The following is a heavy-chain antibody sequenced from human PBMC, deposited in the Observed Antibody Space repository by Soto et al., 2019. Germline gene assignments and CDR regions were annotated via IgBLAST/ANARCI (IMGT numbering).Heavy chain of an antibody. V-gene: IGHV3-23*01. J-gene: IGHJ4*02. Sequence: EVQLLDSGGGLVQPGGSLRLSCAASGFTFSNYAMTWVRQGPGKGLEWVSGISGRGGRSYYADSVKGRFTISRDNSKSTLYLQMNSLRAEDTAVYYCAKAYFVWSSEQPYYFDYWGQGNLVTVSS. CDR2: ISGRGGRS. CDR3: AKAYFVWSSEQPYYFDY. CDR1: GFTFSNYA. D-gene: IGHD3-16*01.